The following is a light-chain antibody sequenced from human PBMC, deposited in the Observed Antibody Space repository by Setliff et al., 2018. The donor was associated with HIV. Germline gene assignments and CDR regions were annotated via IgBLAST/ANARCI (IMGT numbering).Light chain of an antibody. CDR1: SSDVGGYNY. CDR2: DVT. Sequence: QSVLTQPASVSGSPGQSITISCTGTSSDVGGYNYVSWYQHYPGKAPKFMIYDVTTRPSGVSNRFSGSKSGNTASLTISGLQAEDEADCFCCSYVTGSTYVCGTGTKVTVL. V-gene: IGLV2-23*02. CDR3: CSYVTGSTYV. J-gene: IGLJ1*01.